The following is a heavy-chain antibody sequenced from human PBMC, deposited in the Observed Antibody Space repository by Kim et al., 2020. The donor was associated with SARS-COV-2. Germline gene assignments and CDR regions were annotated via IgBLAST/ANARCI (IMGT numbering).Heavy chain of an antibody. Sequence: SVKVSCKASGGTFSSYAISWVRQAPGQGLEWMGGIIPIFGTANYAQKFQGRVTITADKSTSTAYMELSSLRSEDTAVYYCARVRGIAAAGIYYYYYYGMDVWGQGTTVTVSS. CDR1: GGTFSSYA. V-gene: IGHV1-69*06. CDR3: ARVRGIAAAGIYYYYYYGMDV. D-gene: IGHD6-13*01. J-gene: IGHJ6*02. CDR2: IIPIFGTA.